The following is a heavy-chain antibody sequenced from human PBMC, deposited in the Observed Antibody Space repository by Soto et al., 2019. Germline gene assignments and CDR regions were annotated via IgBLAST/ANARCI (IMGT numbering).Heavy chain of an antibody. Sequence: ASVKVSCKASGYTFTSYDINWVRQATGQGLEWMGWMNPNSGNTGYAQKFQGRVTMTRNTSISTAYMELSSLRSEDTAVYYCARGWDCSGGSCYSGMDVWGQGTTVTVSS. CDR1: GYTFTSYD. V-gene: IGHV1-8*01. J-gene: IGHJ6*02. CDR2: MNPNSGNT. D-gene: IGHD2-15*01. CDR3: ARGWDCSGGSCYSGMDV.